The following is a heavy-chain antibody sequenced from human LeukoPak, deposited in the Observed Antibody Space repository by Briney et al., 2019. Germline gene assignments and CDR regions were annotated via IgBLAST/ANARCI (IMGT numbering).Heavy chain of an antibody. CDR3: ARDRNTDFWSGYYTNYFDY. Sequence: GGSLRLSCAASGFTFSSYGMHWVRQAPGKGLEWVAVISYDGSNKYYADSVKGRFTISRDNAQNSLYLQMNSLRAEDTAVYYCARDRNTDFWSGYYTNYFDYWGQGTLVTVSS. CDR1: GFTFSSYG. J-gene: IGHJ4*02. D-gene: IGHD3-3*01. CDR2: ISYDGSNK. V-gene: IGHV3-30*03.